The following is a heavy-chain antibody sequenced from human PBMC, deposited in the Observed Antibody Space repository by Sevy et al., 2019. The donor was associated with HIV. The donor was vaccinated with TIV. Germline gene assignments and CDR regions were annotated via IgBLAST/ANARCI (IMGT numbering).Heavy chain of an antibody. CDR2: VSGSGGKT. CDR1: GFTFSNYA. V-gene: IGHV3-23*01. J-gene: IGHJ3*02. CDR3: ATHRRRDGYSYWAFDI. Sequence: GGSLRLSCAASGFTFSNYALSWVRQAPGKGLEWVSAVSGSGGKTYYADSVKGRFTISRDTSNNTLFLHMNSLRAEDTAVYYCATHRRRDGYSYWAFDIWGQGTMVTVSS. D-gene: IGHD4-4*01.